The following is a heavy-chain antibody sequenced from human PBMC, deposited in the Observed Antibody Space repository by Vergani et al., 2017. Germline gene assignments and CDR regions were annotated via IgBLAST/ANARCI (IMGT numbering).Heavy chain of an antibody. D-gene: IGHD3-3*01. J-gene: IGHJ5*02. CDR1: GFTFNEYW. Sequence: EVELVESGGGLVQPGGSLRLSCAASGFTFNEYWMHWARHVPGKGLVWVSGMNGDGDTISYADSVKGRFTISRDNAKNTLFLQMNSLGAEDTAVYYCARARKFRFGVVWENWFDPWGQGTLVTVSS. CDR2: MNGDGDTI. CDR3: ARARKFRFGVVWENWFDP. V-gene: IGHV3-74*01.